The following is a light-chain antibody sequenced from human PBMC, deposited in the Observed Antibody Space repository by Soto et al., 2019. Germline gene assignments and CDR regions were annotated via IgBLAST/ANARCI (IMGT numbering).Light chain of an antibody. CDR2: DNN. V-gene: IGLV1-40*01. CDR3: QSYDTGLVV. J-gene: IGLJ2*01. CDR1: SSNIGSGYN. Sequence: QSVLTQPPSVSGAPGKRVTISCTGSSSNIGSGYNVHWYQQLPGTAPKLLIYDNNNRPSGVPDRFSGSKSGTSASLAITGLQGADEADYYCQSYDTGLVVFGGGTKLTVL.